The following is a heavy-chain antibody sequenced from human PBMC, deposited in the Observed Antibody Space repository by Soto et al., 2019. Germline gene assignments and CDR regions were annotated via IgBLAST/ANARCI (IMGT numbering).Heavy chain of an antibody. J-gene: IGHJ6*02. V-gene: IGHV3-48*03. CDR3: ARDTQEVVPAAGTPLDYYYYGMDV. Sequence: GGSLRLSCAASGFTFSSYEMNWVRQAPGKGLEWVSYISSSGSTIYYADSVKGRFTISRDNAKNSLYLQMNSLRAEDTAVYYCARDTQEVVPAAGTPLDYYYYGMDVWGQGPPVTVSS. CDR2: ISSSGSTI. CDR1: GFTFSSYE. D-gene: IGHD2-2*01.